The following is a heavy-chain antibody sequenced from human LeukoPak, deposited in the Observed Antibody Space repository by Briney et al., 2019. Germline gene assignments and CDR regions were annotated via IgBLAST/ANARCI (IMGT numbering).Heavy chain of an antibody. CDR2: INPSGGST. Sequence: GASVKVSCKASGYTFTSYYMHWVRQAPGQGLEWMGIINPSGGSTSYAQKFQGRVTMTRDMSTSTVYMELSSLRSEDTAVYYCARGRAYYDSSGYYIPFDYWGQGTLVTVSS. V-gene: IGHV1-46*01. D-gene: IGHD3-22*01. CDR3: ARGRAYYDSSGYYIPFDY. J-gene: IGHJ4*02. CDR1: GYTFTSYY.